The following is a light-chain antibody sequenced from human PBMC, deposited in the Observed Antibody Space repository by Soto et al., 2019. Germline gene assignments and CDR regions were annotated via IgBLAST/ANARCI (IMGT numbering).Light chain of an antibody. V-gene: IGKV3D-15*01. CDR1: QSVSTN. CDR3: QPYGHSVT. CDR2: GAS. J-gene: IGKJ5*01. Sequence: IVMTQAPATESGSPGERATLSCRASQSVSTNLAWYQQRPGQAPRLLIYGASKRATGSPDRFSGSGSGTDFILTITSVEPDDSAVYSCQPYGHSVTFGPGTRLEIK.